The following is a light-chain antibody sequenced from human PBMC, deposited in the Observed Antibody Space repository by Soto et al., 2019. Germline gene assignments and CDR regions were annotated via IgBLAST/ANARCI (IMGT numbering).Light chain of an antibody. CDR1: QSVSSSY. CDR2: GAS. V-gene: IGKV3-20*01. CDR3: HQYGSSPYT. J-gene: IGKJ2*01. Sequence: EIVLTQSPGTLSLSPGERATLSCRASQSVSSSYLALYQQKPGQAPRLLIYGASSRATGIPDRFSGSGSGTDCTLTINRLELEDFAVYYCHQYGSSPYTFGQGTKLEI.